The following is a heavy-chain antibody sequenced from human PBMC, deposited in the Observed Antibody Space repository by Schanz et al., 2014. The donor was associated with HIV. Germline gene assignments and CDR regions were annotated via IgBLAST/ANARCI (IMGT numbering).Heavy chain of an antibody. D-gene: IGHD3-3*01. J-gene: IGHJ6*02. CDR3: AKDQGYDFWSGYYNYYYMDV. Sequence: QVQLVESGGGVVQPGRSLRLSCAASGFTFSGYGMHWVRQAPGKGLEWVAVIWYDGSKKYYADSVKGRFTISRDNSKNTLYLQMNSLRPEDTAVYYCAKDQGYDFWSGYYNYYYMDVWGQGTTVTVSS. CDR2: IWYDGSKK. V-gene: IGHV3-33*06. CDR1: GFTFSGYG.